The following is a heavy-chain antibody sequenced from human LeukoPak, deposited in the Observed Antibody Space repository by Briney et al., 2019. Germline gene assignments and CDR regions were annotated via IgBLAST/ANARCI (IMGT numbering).Heavy chain of an antibody. CDR3: ARGNLDVGGTTRTTLLLGLNY. CDR2: ISESGTT. V-gene: IGHV4-39*01. D-gene: IGHD1-7*01. Sequence: PSETLSLTCSVSGGSISSSLHYWAWTRQPPGKGLEWLATISESGTTYYNPSLKSRVTISVDTSKNQFSLNLGSVTAADTAVYYCARGNLDVGGTTRTTLLLGLNYWGQGTLVIVSS. CDR1: GGSISSSLHY. J-gene: IGHJ4*02.